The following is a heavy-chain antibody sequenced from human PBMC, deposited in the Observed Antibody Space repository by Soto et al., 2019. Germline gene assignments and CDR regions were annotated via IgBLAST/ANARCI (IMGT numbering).Heavy chain of an antibody. Sequence: GESLKISCKASGYSFTSYWITWVRQMPGKGLEWMGRIDPSDSFTNYSPSFQGHVTFSADKSISTAYLQWSSLKASDTAMYYCARLPLAAAYSDANSWGQGTLVTVSS. CDR2: IDPSDSFT. CDR3: ARLPLAAAYSDANS. CDR1: GYSFTSYW. J-gene: IGHJ4*02. V-gene: IGHV5-10-1*01. D-gene: IGHD6-13*01.